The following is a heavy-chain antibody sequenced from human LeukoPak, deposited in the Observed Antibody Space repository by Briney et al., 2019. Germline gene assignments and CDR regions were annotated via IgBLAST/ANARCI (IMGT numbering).Heavy chain of an antibody. CDR1: RFTFSNYW. V-gene: IGHV3-7*01. CDR2: IKQDGSEK. CDR3: ARGTTGYSSGWLIDY. J-gene: IGHJ4*02. Sequence: AGGSLRLSCAASRFTFSNYWMSWVRQAPGKGLEWVANIKQDGSEKYYVDSVKGRFTISRDNAKNSLYLQMNSLRAEDTAVYYCARGTTGYSSGWLIDYWGQGTLVTVSS. D-gene: IGHD6-19*01.